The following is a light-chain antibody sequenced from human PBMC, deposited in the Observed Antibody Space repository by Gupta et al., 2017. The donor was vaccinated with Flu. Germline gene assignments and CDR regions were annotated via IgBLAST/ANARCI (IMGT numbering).Light chain of an antibody. CDR1: QSVRSSY. V-gene: IGKV3-20*01. J-gene: IGKJ4*01. Sequence: EIVLTQSPCTLSLSPGERATLSCRASQSVRSSYLAWYQQKPGQAPRLLIYGASSTATGLPDRFSGSAYGTEFTLTISIRDPEDFAVYYCQRECSSPQSFGGGTKVEIK. CDR3: QRECSSPQS. CDR2: GAS.